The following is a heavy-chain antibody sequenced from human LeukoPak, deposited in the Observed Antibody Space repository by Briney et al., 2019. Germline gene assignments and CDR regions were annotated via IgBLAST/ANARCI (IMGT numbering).Heavy chain of an antibody. V-gene: IGHV1-69*05. CDR1: GGTFSSYA. Sequence: GAPVKVSCKASGGTFSSYAISWVRQAPGQGLEWMGGIIPIFGTANYAQKFQGRVTITTDESTSTGYMELSSLRSEDTAVYYCAASITMVRGPFDYWGQGTLVTVSS. CDR3: AASITMVRGPFDY. CDR2: IIPIFGTA. D-gene: IGHD3-10*01. J-gene: IGHJ4*02.